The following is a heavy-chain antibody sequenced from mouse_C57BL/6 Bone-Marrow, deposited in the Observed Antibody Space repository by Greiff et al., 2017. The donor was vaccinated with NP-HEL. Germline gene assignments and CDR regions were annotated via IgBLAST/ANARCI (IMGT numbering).Heavy chain of an antibody. CDR3: AIHSLFIGYFDY. V-gene: IGHV1-62-2*01. Sequence: VQLKESGAELVKPGASVKLSCKASGYTFTEYTIHWVKQRSGQGLEWIGWFYPGSGSIKYNEKFKDKATLTADKSSSTVYMELSSLTSGDSAVYFCAIHSLFIGYFDYWGQGTTLTVSS. CDR2: FYPGSGSI. D-gene: IGHD1-1*01. J-gene: IGHJ2*01. CDR1: GYTFTEYT.